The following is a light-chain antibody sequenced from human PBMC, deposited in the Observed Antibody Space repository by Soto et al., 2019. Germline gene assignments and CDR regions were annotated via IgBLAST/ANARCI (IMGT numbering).Light chain of an antibody. CDR2: DDN. CDR1: SPNIGGYY. Sequence: QSVLTQPPSVSASPGQKVTISCSGTSPNIGGYYLSCYYQLPRTDPTLLIYDDNNRHSGIPDRFSGSKSSTSTTLGITGFQPGDEADYYCGSWDSGVSAYVFGAGTKVTVL. V-gene: IGLV1-51*01. CDR3: GSWDSGVSAYV. J-gene: IGLJ1*01.